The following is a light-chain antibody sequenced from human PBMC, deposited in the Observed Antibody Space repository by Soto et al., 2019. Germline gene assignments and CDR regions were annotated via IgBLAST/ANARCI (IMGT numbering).Light chain of an antibody. V-gene: IGKV3-20*01. CDR3: QQYGSSPPT. J-gene: IGKJ1*01. CDR2: GAS. CDR1: QSVSSSY. Sequence: EIVLTQSPGTLSLSPGERATLSCRASQSVSSSYLAWYQQKPGQAPRLLIYGASSRATGIPDGFSGSGSGTDFTLTISRLEPEDFAVYSCQQYGSSPPTFGQGTKVEIK.